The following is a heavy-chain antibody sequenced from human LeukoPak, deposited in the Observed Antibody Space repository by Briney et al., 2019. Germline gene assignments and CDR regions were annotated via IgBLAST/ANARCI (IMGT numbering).Heavy chain of an antibody. D-gene: IGHD3-10*01. J-gene: IGHJ4*02. Sequence: GGSLRLSCAASGFTFSSYSMTWVRQAPGKGLEWVSSISSSSSYIYYADSVKGRFTISRDNAKNSLYLQMNSLRAEDTAVYYCASYYYGSGSYYKSLDYWGQGTLVTVSS. V-gene: IGHV3-21*01. CDR1: GFTFSSYS. CDR2: ISSSSSYI. CDR3: ASYYYGSGSYYKSLDY.